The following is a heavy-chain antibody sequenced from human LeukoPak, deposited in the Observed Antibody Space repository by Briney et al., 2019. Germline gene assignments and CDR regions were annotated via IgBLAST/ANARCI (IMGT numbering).Heavy chain of an antibody. CDR2: IYYSGST. CDR3: ARLGSGQAFDI. J-gene: IGHJ3*02. V-gene: IGHV4-59*01. CDR1: GGSISSYY. D-gene: IGHD3-10*01. Sequence: SETLSLTCTVSGGSISSYYWSWIRQPPGEGLECIGYIYYSGSTSYNPSLKSRVTISVDTSKNQFSLKLSSVTAADTAVYYCARLGSGQAFDIWGQGTMVTVSS.